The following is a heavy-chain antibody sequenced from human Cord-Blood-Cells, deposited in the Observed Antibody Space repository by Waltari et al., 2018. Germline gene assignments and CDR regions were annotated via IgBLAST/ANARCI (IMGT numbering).Heavy chain of an antibody. D-gene: IGHD7-27*01. V-gene: IGHV1-2*04. CDR2: INPNSGGT. CDR3: ASFVTGGVAY. Sequence: QVQLVQSGAEVKKPGASVKVSCKASGYTFTSYGISWVRQAPGQGLEWMGWINPNSGGTNYAQKFQGWVTMTRDTSISTAYMELSRLRSDDTAVYYCASFVTGGVAYWGQGTLVTVSS. CDR1: GYTFTSYG. J-gene: IGHJ4*02.